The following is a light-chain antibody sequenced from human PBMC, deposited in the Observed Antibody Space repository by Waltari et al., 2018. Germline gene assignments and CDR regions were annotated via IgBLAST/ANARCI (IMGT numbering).Light chain of an antibody. Sequence: QSGLTQPPSVSGAPGQRVTISCTGSSSNIGAGYDVHWYQLLPGPAPKLLIYVNSNRPSGVPDRFSVSKSGTSASLAITGLQAEDEADYYCQSYDSSLSGSVFGGGTKLTVL. V-gene: IGLV1-40*01. CDR2: VNS. CDR3: QSYDSSLSGSV. J-gene: IGLJ3*02. CDR1: SSNIGAGYD.